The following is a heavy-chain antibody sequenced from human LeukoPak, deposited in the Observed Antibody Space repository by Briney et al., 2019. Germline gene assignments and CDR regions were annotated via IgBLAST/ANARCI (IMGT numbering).Heavy chain of an antibody. D-gene: IGHD6-13*01. CDR1: AGSFSDYH. J-gene: IGHJ6*03. V-gene: IGHV4-34*01. Sequence: SETLSLTCAVYAGSFSDYHWSWIRQPPGKGLEWIGEINHSGTTKYNPSLKSRVTISVDTSKNQFSLKLSSVTAADTAVYYCARGRAAAGRRYYYYMDVWGKGTTVTVSS. CDR2: INHSGTT. CDR3: ARGRAAAGRRYYYYMDV.